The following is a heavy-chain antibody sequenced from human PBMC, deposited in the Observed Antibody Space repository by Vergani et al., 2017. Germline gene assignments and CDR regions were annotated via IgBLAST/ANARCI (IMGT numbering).Heavy chain of an antibody. CDR1: GFTFSSYG. CDR3: ARGSGGYDSYYFDY. Sequence: EVQLVESGGGLVQPGGSLRLSCAASGFTFSSYGMHWVRQAPGKGLEWVSGISWNSGSIGYADSVKGRFTISRDNAKNSLYLQMNSLRAEDTALYYCARGSGGYDSYYFDYWGQGTLVTVSS. CDR2: ISWNSGSI. V-gene: IGHV3-9*01. J-gene: IGHJ4*02. D-gene: IGHD5-12*01.